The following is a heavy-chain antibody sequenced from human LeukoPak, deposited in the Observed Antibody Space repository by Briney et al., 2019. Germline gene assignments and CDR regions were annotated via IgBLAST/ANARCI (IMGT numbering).Heavy chain of an antibody. J-gene: IGHJ4*02. CDR2: IFPSGGEI. V-gene: IGHV3-23*01. CDR3: ATYRQVLLPFES. CDR1: GFTFSTFA. D-gene: IGHD2-8*02. Sequence: QPGGSLRLSCAASGFTFSTFAMIWVRQPPGKGLEWVSSIFPSGGEIHYADSVRGRFTIPRDNSKSTLSLQMNSLRAEDTAIYYCATYRQVLLPFESWGQGTLVTVSS.